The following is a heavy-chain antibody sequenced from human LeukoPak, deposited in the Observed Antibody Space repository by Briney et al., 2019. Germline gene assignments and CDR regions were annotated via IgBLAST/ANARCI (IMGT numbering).Heavy chain of an antibody. D-gene: IGHD6-13*01. CDR2: IYYSGST. J-gene: IGHJ6*02. V-gene: IGHV4-39*07. CDR3: ARDRGSSSWYGMDV. CDR1: GGSISSSSYY. Sequence: SETLSLTCTVSGGSISSSSYYWGWIRQPPGKGLEWIGSIYYSGSTYYNPSLESRVTISVDTSKTQFSLKLNSVTAADTAVYYCARDRGSSSWYGMDVWGQGTTVTVSS.